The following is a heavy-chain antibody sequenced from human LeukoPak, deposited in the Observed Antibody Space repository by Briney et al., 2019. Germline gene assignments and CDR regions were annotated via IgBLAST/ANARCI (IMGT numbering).Heavy chain of an antibody. Sequence: PSETLSLTCTVSGGSIRSSTDYWGWIRQPPGKELEWIGSVYYSGSTYYNPSLKSRVTISVDTSKNQFSVKLSSVTAADTAVYYCVRDGKYHYDSSGYFSNSADDWGQGTLVTVSS. V-gene: IGHV4-39*07. J-gene: IGHJ4*02. CDR1: GGSIRSSTDY. CDR2: VYYSGST. D-gene: IGHD3-22*01. CDR3: VRDGKYHYDSSGYFSNSADD.